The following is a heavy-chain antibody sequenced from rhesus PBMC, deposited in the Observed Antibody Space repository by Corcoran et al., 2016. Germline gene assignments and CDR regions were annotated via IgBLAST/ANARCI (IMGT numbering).Heavy chain of an antibody. D-gene: IGHD3-34*01. Sequence: QVQLQEAGPGLVKPSETLSLTCAVSGGSFRGHYWGWIRPPPGKGLEWIGYISGTTGSTDYNPSLRSRVDISTDTSKNQFSLKLRSVTAADTAVYYCARDGGPYNSLDVWGRGVLVTVSS. CDR1: GGSFRGHY. CDR3: ARDGGPYNSLDV. V-gene: IGHV4-165*01. J-gene: IGHJ5-2*02. CDR2: ISGTTGST.